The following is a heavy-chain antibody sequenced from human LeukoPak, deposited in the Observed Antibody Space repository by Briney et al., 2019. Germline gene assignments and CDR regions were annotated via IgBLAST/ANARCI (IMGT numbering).Heavy chain of an antibody. CDR1: GFTFSSYA. CDR3: ARDHSVAVSGFYFDY. D-gene: IGHD6-19*01. CDR2: ISGSGGST. Sequence: PGGSLRLSCAASGFTFSSYAMSWVRQAPGKGLEWVSAISGSGGSTYYADSVKGRFTISRDNSKNTLYLQMNSLRAEDTAVYYCARDHSVAVSGFYFDYWGQGTLVTVSS. J-gene: IGHJ4*02. V-gene: IGHV3-23*01.